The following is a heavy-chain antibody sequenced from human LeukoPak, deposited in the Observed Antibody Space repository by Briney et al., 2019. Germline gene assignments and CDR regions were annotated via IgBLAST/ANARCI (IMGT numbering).Heavy chain of an antibody. J-gene: IGHJ4*02. V-gene: IGHV5-51*01. CDR1: GYIFTSYW. D-gene: IGHD3-10*01. CDR2: IYPGDSDT. Sequence: GESLKISCEASGYIFTSYWIAWVRQMPGKGLEWMGVIYPGDSDTRYSPSFQGQVTTSADKSITTAYLQWSSLKASDTAMYYCARWGAYGSGSSTPPGLDYWGQGTLVTVSS. CDR3: ARWGAYGSGSSTPPGLDY.